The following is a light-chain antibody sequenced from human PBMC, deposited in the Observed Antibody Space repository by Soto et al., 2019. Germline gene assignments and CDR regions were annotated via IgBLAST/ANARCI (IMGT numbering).Light chain of an antibody. Sequence: QSALTQPASVSGSPGQSITISCTGTSSDVGGYNYVSWYQQHPGKAPKLMIYDVSSRPSGVSDRFSGSKSGNTASLTISGLQAEDEPDYYCSSYTSSGTLVIFGGGTKLTVL. V-gene: IGLV2-14*03. CDR3: SSYTSSGTLVI. J-gene: IGLJ2*01. CDR2: DVS. CDR1: SSDVGGYNY.